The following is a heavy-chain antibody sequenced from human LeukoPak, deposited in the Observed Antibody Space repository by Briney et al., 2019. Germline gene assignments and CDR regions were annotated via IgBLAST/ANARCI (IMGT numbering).Heavy chain of an antibody. CDR3: AAGITLVRGGTFDI. D-gene: IGHD3-10*01. J-gene: IGHJ3*02. CDR2: VTSKTNSYAT. V-gene: IGHV3-73*01. CDR1: GFTFSGFI. Sequence: QPGGSLRLSCAASGFTFSGFIIHWVRQAPGKGLEWIGRVTSKTNSYATAYAASVKGRFIVSRDDSKKTAYLQMNSLKTEDTAVYYCAAGITLVRGGTFDIWGQGTMVIVSS.